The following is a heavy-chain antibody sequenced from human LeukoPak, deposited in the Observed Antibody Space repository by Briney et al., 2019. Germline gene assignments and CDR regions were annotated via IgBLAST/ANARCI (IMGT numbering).Heavy chain of an antibody. J-gene: IGHJ6*02. CDR2: LSYDGSNK. Sequence: QTGGSLRLSCAASGFTFSSYGMHWVRQAPGKGLEWVAVLSYDGSNKYYADSVKGRFTISRDNSKNTLYLQMNSLRAEDTAVYYCAKDLLRGAYGMDVWGQGTTVTVSS. CDR1: GFTFSSYG. V-gene: IGHV3-30*18. CDR3: AKDLLRGAYGMDV. D-gene: IGHD3-10*01.